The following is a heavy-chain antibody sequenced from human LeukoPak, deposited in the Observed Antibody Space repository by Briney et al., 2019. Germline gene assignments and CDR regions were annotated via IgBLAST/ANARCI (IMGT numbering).Heavy chain of an antibody. V-gene: IGHV4-38-2*01. D-gene: IGHD2-8*01. CDR1: GYSISSGFY. Sequence: PSETLSLTCAVSGYSISSGFYWDWIRQPPGKGLEWIGTIYHSGSTYYNPPLKSRVTISVDTSKNQFSLKLSSVTAADTAVYYCARVHRYCTNGVCYDRPAYYFDYWGQGTLVTVSS. CDR2: IYHSGST. J-gene: IGHJ4*02. CDR3: ARVHRYCTNGVCYDRPAYYFDY.